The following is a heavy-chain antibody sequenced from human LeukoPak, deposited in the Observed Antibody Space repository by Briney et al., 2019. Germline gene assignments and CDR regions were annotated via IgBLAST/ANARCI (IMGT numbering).Heavy chain of an antibody. V-gene: IGHV1-69*05. Sequence: SVKVSCKASGGTFSSYAISWVRQAPGQGLEWMGGIIPIFGTANYAQKFQGRVTITTDESTSTAYMERSSLRSEDTAVYYCARSRRLLRYFDWTSPEADWFDPWGQGTLVTVSS. CDR2: IIPIFGTA. CDR1: GGTFSSYA. D-gene: IGHD3-9*01. J-gene: IGHJ5*02. CDR3: ARSRRLLRYFDWTSPEADWFDP.